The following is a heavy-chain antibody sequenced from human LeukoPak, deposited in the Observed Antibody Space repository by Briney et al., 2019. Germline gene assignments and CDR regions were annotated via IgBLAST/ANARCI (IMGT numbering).Heavy chain of an antibody. CDR2: TYYRSKWYN. CDR3: ARERIVDTAMVNDY. D-gene: IGHD5-18*01. Sequence: SQTLSLTCAISGDSVSSNSAAWNWIRLSPSRGLEWLGRTYYRSKWYNDYAVSVKSRITINPDTSKNQFSLQLNSVTPEDTAVYYCARERIVDTAMVNDYWGQGTLVTVSS. J-gene: IGHJ4*02. CDR1: GDSVSSNSAA. V-gene: IGHV6-1*01.